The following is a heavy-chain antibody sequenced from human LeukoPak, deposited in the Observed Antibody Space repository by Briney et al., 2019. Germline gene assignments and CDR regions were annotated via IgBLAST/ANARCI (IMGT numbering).Heavy chain of an antibody. D-gene: IGHD6-6*01. V-gene: IGHV3-23*01. CDR2: ISGSGGST. Sequence: GGSLRLSCAASGFTFSSYGMSWVRQAPGKGLEWVSAISGSGGSTYYADSVKGRFTISRDNSKNTLYLQMNSLRAEDTAVYYCAKSLKKYSTNYYFDYWGQGTLVTVSS. J-gene: IGHJ4*02. CDR1: GFTFSSYG. CDR3: AKSLKKYSTNYYFDY.